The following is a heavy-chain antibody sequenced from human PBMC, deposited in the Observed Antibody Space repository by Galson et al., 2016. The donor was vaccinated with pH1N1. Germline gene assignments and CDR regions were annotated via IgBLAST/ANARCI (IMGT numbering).Heavy chain of an antibody. CDR3: ARDPNSGWYTDY. Sequence: SVKVSCKASGYTFSGYYMHWVRQAPGQGLEWMGWINPNSGGTSYAPKFQGRVTMTRDTFISTGYMELSRLRSDDTAVYYCARDPNSGWYTDYWGQGTLVTVSS. D-gene: IGHD6-19*01. CDR2: INPNSGGT. J-gene: IGHJ4*02. CDR1: GYTFSGYY. V-gene: IGHV1-2*02.